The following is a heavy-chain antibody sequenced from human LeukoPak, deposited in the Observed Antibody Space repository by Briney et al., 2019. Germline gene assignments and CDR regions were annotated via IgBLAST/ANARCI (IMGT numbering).Heavy chain of an antibody. CDR2: ISAYNGNT. V-gene: IGHV1-18*01. CDR3: AAVSGHYTLLDA. J-gene: IGHJ5*02. CDR1: GYTFTSYG. D-gene: IGHD4-11*01. Sequence: GASVKVSCKASGYTFTSYGISWVRQAPGQGLEWMGWISAYNGNTNYAQKLQGRVTMTEDTSTNTAYMELSRLRSEDTAVYFCAAVSGHYTLLDAWGQGALVTVST.